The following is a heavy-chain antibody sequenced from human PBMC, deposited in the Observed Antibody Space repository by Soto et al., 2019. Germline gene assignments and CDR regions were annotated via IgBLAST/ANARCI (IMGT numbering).Heavy chain of an antibody. Sequence: EVQLLESGGGLVQPRGSLRLSCAASGFTFSSYAMSCVRQAPGKGLEWVSAISGSGGSTYYADSVKGRFTISRDNSKNTLYLQMNSLRAEDTAVYYCAKDGAVESSSWYTGADYWGQGTLVTVSS. CDR1: GFTFSSYA. J-gene: IGHJ4*02. CDR2: ISGSGGST. CDR3: AKDGAVESSSWYTGADY. D-gene: IGHD6-13*01. V-gene: IGHV3-23*01.